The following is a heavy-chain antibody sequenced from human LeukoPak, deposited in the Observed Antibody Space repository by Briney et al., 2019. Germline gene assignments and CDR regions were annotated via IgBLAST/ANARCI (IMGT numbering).Heavy chain of an antibody. V-gene: IGHV4-59*01. Sequence: PSETLSLTCSVSGASINGYYWSWIRQTPGKGLEWIGYVSHTGTTTNNPSLKSRVTITVDTSKSQFSLKMTSVTAADTAVYYCARARSGSYYTFDIWGPGTMVTVSS. D-gene: IGHD1-26*01. J-gene: IGHJ3*02. CDR3: ARARSGSYYTFDI. CDR1: GASINGYY. CDR2: VSHTGTT.